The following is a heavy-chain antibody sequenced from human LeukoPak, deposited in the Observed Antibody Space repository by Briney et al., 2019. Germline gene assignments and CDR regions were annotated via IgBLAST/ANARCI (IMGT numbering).Heavy chain of an antibody. D-gene: IGHD6-25*01. Sequence: GGSLRLSCAASGFTFSSYSMNWVRQAPGKGLEWVSYISSSSSTIHYADSVKGRFTISRDNAKNSLYLQMNSLRAEDTAVYYCAREWHRGYEYWGQGTLVTVSS. CDR3: AREWHRGYEY. CDR2: ISSSSSTI. CDR1: GFTFSSYS. V-gene: IGHV3-48*04. J-gene: IGHJ4*02.